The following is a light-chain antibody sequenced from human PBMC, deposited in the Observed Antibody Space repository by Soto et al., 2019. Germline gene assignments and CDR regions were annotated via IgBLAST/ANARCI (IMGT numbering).Light chain of an antibody. V-gene: IGKV3-11*01. J-gene: IGKJ1*01. CDR1: QSVSSY. CDR2: DAS. CDR3: QQRSNWPPT. Sequence: ETVLTQSPATLSLSPGERATLSCRASQSVSSYLAWYQQKPGQAPRLLIYDASNRATGIPARFSGSGSGTDCTLTISSLEPEDFAVYYCQQRSNWPPTFGQGTKVEIK.